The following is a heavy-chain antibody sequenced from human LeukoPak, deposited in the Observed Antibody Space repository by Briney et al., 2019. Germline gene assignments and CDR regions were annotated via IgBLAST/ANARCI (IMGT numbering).Heavy chain of an antibody. CDR2: ISGSGGGT. CDR1: GFTFSGYA. Sequence: GGSLRLSCAASGFTFSGYAMSWVRQTPGKGLEWVSTISGSGGGTYYADSVKGRFTISRDNSKNMLYLQMNYLRVDDTAVYYCAKTRAAAGIPRDYFDYWGQGTLVTVSS. CDR3: AKTRAAAGIPRDYFDY. D-gene: IGHD6-13*01. J-gene: IGHJ4*02. V-gene: IGHV3-23*01.